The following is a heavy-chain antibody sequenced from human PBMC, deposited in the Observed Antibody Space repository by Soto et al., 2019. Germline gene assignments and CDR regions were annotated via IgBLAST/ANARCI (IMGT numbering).Heavy chain of an antibody. CDR1: GYTFTSYA. J-gene: IGHJ6*02. D-gene: IGHD3-10*01. CDR3: ARDLPQLRWFGELTADYYYGMDV. CDR2: INAGNGNT. Sequence: GASVKVSCKASGYTFTSYAMHWVRQAPGQRLEWMGWINAGNGNTKYSQKFQCRVTITRDTSASTAYMELSSLRSEDTAVYYCARDLPQLRWFGELTADYYYGMDVWGQGTTVTVSS. V-gene: IGHV1-3*01.